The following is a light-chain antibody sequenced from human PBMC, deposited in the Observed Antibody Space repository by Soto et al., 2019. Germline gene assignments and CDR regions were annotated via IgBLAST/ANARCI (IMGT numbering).Light chain of an antibody. Sequence: ETVLTQSPGTLSLSPGERATLSCRASQSVSSSYLAWYQQKPGQAPGLLIYTASSRATGIPDRFSGSGSGTDFTLTISRLEPEDFAVYYGQQYGSSPPSWTFGQGTKVEIK. CDR1: QSVSSSY. J-gene: IGKJ1*01. V-gene: IGKV3-20*01. CDR3: QQYGSSPPSWT. CDR2: TAS.